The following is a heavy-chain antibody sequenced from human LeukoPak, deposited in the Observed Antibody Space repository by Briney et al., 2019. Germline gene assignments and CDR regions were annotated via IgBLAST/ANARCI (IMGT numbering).Heavy chain of an antibody. CDR1: GYTFTGYY. CDR3: ATVGATLPHDAFDI. V-gene: IGHV1-24*01. D-gene: IGHD1-26*01. Sequence: GASVKVSCKASGYTFTGYYMHWVRQAPGQGLEWMGGFDPEDGETIYAQKFQGRVTMTEDTSTDTAYMELSSLRSEDTAVYYCATVGATLPHDAFDIWGQGTMVTVSS. CDR2: FDPEDGET. J-gene: IGHJ3*02.